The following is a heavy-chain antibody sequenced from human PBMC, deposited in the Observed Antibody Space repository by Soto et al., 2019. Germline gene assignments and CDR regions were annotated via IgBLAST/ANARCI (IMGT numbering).Heavy chain of an antibody. Sequence: ISTYYWSWIRQPPGKGLEWIGYVYYSGSTLYNPSLESRVTMSIDMSKKQVSLKLTSVIAADTAVYYCARTRMIESWIDYWGHGTLVTVSS. CDR1: ISTYY. V-gene: IGHV4-59*01. D-gene: IGHD2-21*01. CDR3: ARTRMIESWIDY. J-gene: IGHJ4*01. CDR2: VYYSGST.